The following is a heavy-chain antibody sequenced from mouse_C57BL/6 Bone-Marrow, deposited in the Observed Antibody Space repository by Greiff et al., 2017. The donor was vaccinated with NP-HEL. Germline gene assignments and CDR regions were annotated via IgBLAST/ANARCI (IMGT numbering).Heavy chain of an antibody. Sequence: DVQLVESGGGLVQPGGSLKLSCAASGFTFSDYYMYWVRQTPEKRLEWVAYISNGGGSTYYPDTVKGRFTISRDNAKNTLYLQMSRLKSEDTAMYYCARRDWAMDYWGQGTSVTVSS. CDR2: ISNGGGST. D-gene: IGHD3-3*01. J-gene: IGHJ4*01. V-gene: IGHV5-12*01. CDR3: ARRDWAMDY. CDR1: GFTFSDYY.